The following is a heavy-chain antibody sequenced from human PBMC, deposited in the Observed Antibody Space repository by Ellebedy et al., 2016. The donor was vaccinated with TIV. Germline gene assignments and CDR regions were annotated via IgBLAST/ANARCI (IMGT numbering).Heavy chain of an antibody. CDR1: GGFIRSISYY. CDR3: AREPPFGYLGSNWFDP. Sequence: SETLSLXCTVSGGFIRSISYYWGWIRQAPGKGLEWIGSLYYNGTPHYNPSLGGRVTISMDTSERQQFSLEIKSVTAADTAVYYCAREPPFGYLGSNWFDPWGQGIMVTVSS. CDR2: LYYNGTP. J-gene: IGHJ5*02. V-gene: IGHV4-39*07. D-gene: IGHD6-25*01.